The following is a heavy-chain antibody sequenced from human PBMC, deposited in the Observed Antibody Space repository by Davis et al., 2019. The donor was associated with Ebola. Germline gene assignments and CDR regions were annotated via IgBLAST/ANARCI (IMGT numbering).Heavy chain of an antibody. Sequence: PGGSLRLSCAASGFTFSSYAMSWVRQAPGKGLEWVSAISGSGGSTYYADSVKGRFTISRDNSKNTLYLQMNSLRAEDTAVYYCAGGGYYDSSGYLDYWGQGTLVTVSS. CDR2: ISGSGGST. J-gene: IGHJ4*02. D-gene: IGHD3-22*01. CDR1: GFTFSSYA. V-gene: IGHV3-23*01. CDR3: AGGGYYDSSGYLDY.